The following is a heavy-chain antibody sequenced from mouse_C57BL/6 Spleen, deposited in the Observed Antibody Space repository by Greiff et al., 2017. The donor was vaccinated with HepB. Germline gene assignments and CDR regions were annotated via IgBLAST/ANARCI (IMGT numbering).Heavy chain of an antibody. Sequence: VQLQQPGAELVKPGASVKLSCKASGYTFTSYWMQWVKQRPGQGLEWIGEIDPSDSYTNYNQKFKGKATLTVDTSSSTAYMQLSSPTSEDSAVYYCARSTYYYGSRDYAMDYWGQGTSVTVSS. V-gene: IGHV1-50*01. J-gene: IGHJ4*01. CDR3: ARSTYYYGSRDYAMDY. CDR2: IDPSDSYT. D-gene: IGHD1-1*01. CDR1: GYTFTSYW.